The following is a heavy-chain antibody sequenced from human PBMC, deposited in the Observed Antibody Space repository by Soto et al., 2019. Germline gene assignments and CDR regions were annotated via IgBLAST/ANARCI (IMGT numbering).Heavy chain of an antibody. CDR2: ISGSGGST. CDR3: AKDRFRDYYDTSASWFDP. J-gene: IGHJ5*02. V-gene: IGHV3-23*01. Sequence: EVQLLESGGGLVQPVGSLRLSCAASGFTFSSYAMSWVRQAPGKGLEWVSAISGSGGSTYYADSVKGRFTISRDNSKNTLSLQMNSLRAEDTAVYYCAKDRFRDYYDTSASWFDPWGQGTLVTVSS. CDR1: GFTFSSYA. D-gene: IGHD3-22*01.